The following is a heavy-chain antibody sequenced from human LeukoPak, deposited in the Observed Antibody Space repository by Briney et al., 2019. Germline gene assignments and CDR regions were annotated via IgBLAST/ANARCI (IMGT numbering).Heavy chain of an antibody. J-gene: IGHJ3*02. CDR3: AKDLDGDYLETNDAFDI. Sequence: GGSLRLSCAASGFTFSSYAMSWVRQAPGKGLEWVSAISGSGGSTYCADSVKGRFTISRDNSKNTLYLQMNSLRAEDTAVYYCAKDLDGDYLETNDAFDIWGQGTMVTVSS. CDR2: ISGSGGST. D-gene: IGHD4-17*01. CDR1: GFTFSSYA. V-gene: IGHV3-23*01.